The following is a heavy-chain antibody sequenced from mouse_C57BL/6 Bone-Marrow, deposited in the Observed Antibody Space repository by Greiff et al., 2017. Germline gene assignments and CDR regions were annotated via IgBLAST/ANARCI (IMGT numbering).Heavy chain of an antibody. D-gene: IGHD4-1*01. V-gene: IGHV1-81*01. CDR3: ARRNLGAWFAY. Sequence: VQLQQSGAELARPGASVKLSCKASGYTFTSYGISWVKQRNGQGLEWIGEIYPRSGNTYYNEKFKGKATLTADKSSSTAYMVLRSRTSEDSAVYFCARRNLGAWFAYWGQGTLGTGSA. CDR1: GYTFTSYG. J-gene: IGHJ3*01. CDR2: IYPRSGNT.